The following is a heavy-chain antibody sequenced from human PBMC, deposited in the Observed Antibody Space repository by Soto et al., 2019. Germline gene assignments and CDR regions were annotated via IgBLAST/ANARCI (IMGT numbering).Heavy chain of an antibody. J-gene: IGHJ6*02. D-gene: IGHD6-13*01. V-gene: IGHV5-10-1*01. Sequence: GESLKISCKGSGYSFTSYWISWVRQMPGKGLEWMGRIDPSDSYTNYSPSFQGHVTISADKSISTAYLEWSSLKASDTAMYYCARRGSSSWLQLGESYGMDVWGQGTTVTVSS. CDR1: GYSFTSYW. CDR3: ARRGSSSWLQLGESYGMDV. CDR2: IDPSDSYT.